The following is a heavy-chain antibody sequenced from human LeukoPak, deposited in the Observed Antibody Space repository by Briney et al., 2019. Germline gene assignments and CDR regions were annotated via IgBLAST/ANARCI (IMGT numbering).Heavy chain of an antibody. J-gene: IGHJ4*02. Sequence: GGSLRLSCAASGFTFSSYEMNWVRQAPGKGLEWVGRIKRKTLGGTTDYAAPVKGRFTISRDDSKDTLYLQMNSLIIADTGVYYCTTCGYSGYDSNYWGQGVLVTVSS. CDR2: IKRKTLGGTT. D-gene: IGHD5-12*01. CDR3: TTCGYSGYDSNY. V-gene: IGHV3-15*01. CDR1: GFTFSSYE.